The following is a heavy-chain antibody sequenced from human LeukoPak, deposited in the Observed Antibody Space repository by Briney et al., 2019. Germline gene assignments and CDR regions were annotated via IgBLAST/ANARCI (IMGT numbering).Heavy chain of an antibody. J-gene: IGHJ6*02. CDR3: ARDSGYSYGFYYYYGMDV. CDR2: IKQDGSEK. CDR1: GFTFSSYW. Sequence: GGSLRLSCAASGFTFSSYWMSWVRQAPGKGLEWVANIKQDGSEKYYVDSVKGRFTISRDNAKNSLYLQMNSLRAEDTAVYYCARDSGYSYGFYYYYGMDVWGQGTTATVSS. V-gene: IGHV3-7*01. D-gene: IGHD5-18*01.